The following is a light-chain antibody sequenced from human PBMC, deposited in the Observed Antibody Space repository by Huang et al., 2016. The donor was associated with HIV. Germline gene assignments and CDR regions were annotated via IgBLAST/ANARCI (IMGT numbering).Light chain of an antibody. CDR2: KIS. CDR3: MQGTHWPPIT. Sequence: DVVLTQSPLSLPVTLGQPASISCWSSQSLIYSDGNTYLSWFQQRPGQSPRRLIYKISNRDSGGPDRFSGSGSGSDFTLKISIVEAEDVAVYYCMQGTHWPPITFDQGTRLEI. J-gene: IGKJ5*01. V-gene: IGKV2-30*01. CDR1: QSLIYSDGNTY.